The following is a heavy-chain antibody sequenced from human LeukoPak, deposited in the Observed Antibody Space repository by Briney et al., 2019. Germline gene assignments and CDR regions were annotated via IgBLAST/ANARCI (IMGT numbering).Heavy chain of an antibody. CDR2: ISGGGDNT. CDR1: GFTFSSFA. J-gene: IGHJ4*02. V-gene: IGHV3-23*01. CDR3: ASEPRSSVVVVLDF. Sequence: PGGSLRLSCAASGFTFSSFAMSWVRQAPEKGLEWVSSISGGGDNTYYADFVKGRFSISRDNSRNTLFLEMHSLRADDTAIYFCASEPRSSVVVVLDFWGQGTLVTVSS. D-gene: IGHD2-21*01.